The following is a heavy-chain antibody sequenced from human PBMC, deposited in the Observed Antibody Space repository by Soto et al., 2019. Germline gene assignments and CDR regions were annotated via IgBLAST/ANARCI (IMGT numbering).Heavy chain of an antibody. D-gene: IGHD6-19*01. CDR2: ISGSGGST. V-gene: IGHV3-23*01. Sequence: GGSLRLSCAASGFTFSSYAMSWVRQAPGKGLEWVSAISGSGGSTYYADSVKGRFTISRDNSKNTLYLQMNSLRAEDTAVYYCASRPGFEEAVAVRLFDYWGQGTLVTVSS. CDR3: ASRPGFEEAVAVRLFDY. CDR1: GFTFSSYA. J-gene: IGHJ4*02.